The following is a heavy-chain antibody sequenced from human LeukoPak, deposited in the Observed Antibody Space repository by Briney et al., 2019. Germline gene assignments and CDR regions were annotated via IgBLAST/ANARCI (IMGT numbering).Heavy chain of an antibody. J-gene: IGHJ5*02. CDR2: ISSSTNYI. CDR1: GFIFSSYS. CDR3: ARVSLRQQVWPGAS. V-gene: IGHV3-21*01. D-gene: IGHD6-13*01. Sequence: GGSLRLSCAASGFIFSSYSMNWVRQAPGKGLEWVSSISSSTNYIYYADSVKGRFTISRDNDKNSLYLQMNSLRAEDTAVYYCARVSLRQQVWPGASWGEGTLDSVSS.